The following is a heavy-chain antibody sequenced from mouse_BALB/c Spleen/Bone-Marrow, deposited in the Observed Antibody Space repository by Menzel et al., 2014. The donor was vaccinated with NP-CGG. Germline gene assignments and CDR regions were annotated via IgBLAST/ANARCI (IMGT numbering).Heavy chain of an antibody. D-gene: IGHD2-5*01. V-gene: IGHV5-6*01. Sequence: EVQVVESGGDLVKPGGSLKLSCAASGFTFSSYGMSWVRQTPDKRLEWVATISSGGSYTYYPDSVKGRFTISRDNAKNTLYLQMSSLRSEDTAKYCCTRRPLESNSYFDYWGQGTTLTVSS. CDR3: TRRPLESNSYFDY. CDR1: GFTFSSYG. CDR2: ISSGGSYT. J-gene: IGHJ2*01.